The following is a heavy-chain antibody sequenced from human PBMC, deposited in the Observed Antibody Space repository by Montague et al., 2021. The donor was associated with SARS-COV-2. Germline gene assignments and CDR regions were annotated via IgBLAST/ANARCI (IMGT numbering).Heavy chain of an antibody. V-gene: IGHV4-59*01. J-gene: IGHJ3*02. D-gene: IGHD4-23*01. CDR2: IDNSGST. CDR3: ARHGGNDAFDI. CDR1: GGSIGAYY. Sequence: SETLSLTCTASGGSIGAYYWSWIRQPPGKGLEWIGYIDNSGSTXXXPSRESRVTMLVDASKSQFSLKLNSVTAADTAVYYCARHGGNDAFDIWGRGTMVTVSS.